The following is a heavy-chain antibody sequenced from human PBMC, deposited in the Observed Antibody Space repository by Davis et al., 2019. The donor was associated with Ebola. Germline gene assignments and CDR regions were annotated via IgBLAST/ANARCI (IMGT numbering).Heavy chain of an antibody. CDR2: ISYDGSNK. CDR3: AREAAAATSLYFYGMDV. Sequence: GGSLRLSCAASGFTFSSYAMHWVRQAPGKGLEWVAVISYDGSNKYYADSVKGRFTISRDNSKNTLYLQMNSLRAEDTAVYYCAREAAAATSLYFYGMDVWGQGTTVTVSS. J-gene: IGHJ6*02. CDR1: GFTFSSYA. D-gene: IGHD6-13*01. V-gene: IGHV3-30*04.